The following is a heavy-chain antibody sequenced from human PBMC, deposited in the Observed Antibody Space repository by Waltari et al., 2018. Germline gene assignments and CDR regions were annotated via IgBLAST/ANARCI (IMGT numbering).Heavy chain of an antibody. J-gene: IGHJ4*02. CDR1: GYSISSGYY. CDR2: IYHSGST. D-gene: IGHD1-26*01. V-gene: IGHV4-38-2*01. CDR3: ARRAGATAYFDY. Sequence: QVQLQESGPGLVKPSETLSLTCAVSGYSISSGYYWGWIRQPPGKGLEWIGSIYHSGSTYDNPSLKRRVTISVDKSKNQFSLKLSSVTAADTAVYYCARRAGATAYFDYWGQGTLVTVSS.